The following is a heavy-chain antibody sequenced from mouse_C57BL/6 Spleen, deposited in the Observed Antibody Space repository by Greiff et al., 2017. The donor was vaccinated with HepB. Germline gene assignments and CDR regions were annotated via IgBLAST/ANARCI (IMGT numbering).Heavy chain of an antibody. V-gene: IGHV1-80*01. CDR2: IYPGDGDT. J-gene: IGHJ2*01. Sequence: QVQLQQSGAELVKPGASVKISCKASGYAFSSYWMNWVKQRPGKGLVWIGQIYPGDGDTNYNGKFKGKATLTADKSSSTAYMQLSSLTSEDSAVYFCARSLFITTVVAKYYFDYWGQGTTLTVSS. CDR3: ARSLFITTVVAKYYFDY. CDR1: GYAFSSYW. D-gene: IGHD1-1*01.